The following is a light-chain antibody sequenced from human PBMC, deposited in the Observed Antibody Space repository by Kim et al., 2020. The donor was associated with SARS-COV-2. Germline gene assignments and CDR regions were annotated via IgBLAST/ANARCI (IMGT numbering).Light chain of an antibody. CDR2: DAS. CDR1: PSISSY. J-gene: IGKJ5*01. CDR3: QERRSCLT. Sequence: CLSSADGSTLSYSASPSISSYLAWYQHNPGQTPRLLSYDASTRASGIPAKFSGSGSETDFSFTISSLELEDFARYYSQERRSCLTFGQGTRLEIK. V-gene: IGKV3-11*01.